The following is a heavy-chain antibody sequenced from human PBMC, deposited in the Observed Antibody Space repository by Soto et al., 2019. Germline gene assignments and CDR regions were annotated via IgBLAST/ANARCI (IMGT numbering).Heavy chain of an antibody. CDR2: IWYDGSNK. J-gene: IGHJ4*02. Sequence: PVGSLRLSCAASGFTFVSHGIHWVRQAPGKGLEWVAVIWYDGSNKYYADSVKGRFTISRDNSKNTLYLQMNSLRAEDTAVYYCARDSVADGYNFGVPSYWGQGTLVTVSS. D-gene: IGHD5-12*01. V-gene: IGHV3-33*01. CDR1: GFTFVSHG. CDR3: ARDSVADGYNFGVPSY.